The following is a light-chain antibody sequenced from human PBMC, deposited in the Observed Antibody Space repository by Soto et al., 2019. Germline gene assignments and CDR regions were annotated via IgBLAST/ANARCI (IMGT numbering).Light chain of an antibody. Sequence: DIEITQSPSTLSASVGDRVTITCRASQSISSWLAWYQQKPGKAPKLLIYKASSLESGVPSRFSGGGSGTEFTLTIRSLQPDDSATYYCQQYNSYWTFGQGTKVDIK. CDR3: QQYNSYWT. J-gene: IGKJ1*01. CDR1: QSISSW. CDR2: KAS. V-gene: IGKV1-5*03.